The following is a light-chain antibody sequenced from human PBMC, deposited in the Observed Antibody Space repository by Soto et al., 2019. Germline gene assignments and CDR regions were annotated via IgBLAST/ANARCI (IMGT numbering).Light chain of an antibody. J-gene: IGLJ1*01. CDR1: SSDVGGYNY. CDR2: DVS. CDR3: TSTTSSSTHV. V-gene: IGLV2-14*01. Sequence: QSALTQPASVSGSPGQSITISCTGTSSDVGGYNYVSWYQQHPGKAPKLMISDVSNRPSGVSHRFAGSKSGTTASPNISGLHADDEADYYCTSTTSSSTHVFGTGTKLTVL.